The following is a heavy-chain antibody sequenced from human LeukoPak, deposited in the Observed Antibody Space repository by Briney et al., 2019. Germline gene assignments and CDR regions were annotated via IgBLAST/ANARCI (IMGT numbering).Heavy chain of an antibody. CDR1: GFTFSSYG. CDR2: IRYDGSNK. V-gene: IGHV3-30*02. CDR3: AKVTYGSGTYGAFDY. Sequence: GGSLRLSCAASGFTFSSYGMHWVRQAPGKGLEWVAFIRYDGSNKYYADSVKGRFTISRDNSKNTLNLQMNSLRAEDTAVYYCAKVTYGSGTYGAFDYWGQGTLVTVSS. D-gene: IGHD3-10*01. J-gene: IGHJ4*02.